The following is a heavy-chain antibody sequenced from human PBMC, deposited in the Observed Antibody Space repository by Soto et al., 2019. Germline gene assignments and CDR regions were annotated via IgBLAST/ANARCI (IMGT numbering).Heavy chain of an antibody. CDR1: GYTFTSYA. J-gene: IGHJ6*02. CDR2: INAGNGNT. D-gene: IGHD5-12*01. Sequence: ASVKVSCKASGYTFTSYAMHWVRQAPGQRLEWMGWINAGNGNTKYSQKFQGRVTITRDTSASTAYMELSSLRSEGTAVYYCARERIEATIGSDYYYGMDVWGQGTTVTVSS. V-gene: IGHV1-3*01. CDR3: ARERIEATIGSDYYYGMDV.